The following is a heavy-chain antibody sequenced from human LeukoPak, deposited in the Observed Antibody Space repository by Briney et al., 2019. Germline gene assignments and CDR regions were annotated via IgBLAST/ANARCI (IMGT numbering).Heavy chain of an antibody. CDR3: AGGSTTAPDF. CDR1: GFTLSIYW. D-gene: IGHD4-11*01. CDR2: IYSAGTGT. Sequence: QPGESLTLSCAPSGFTLSIYWVQWVRQPPGKVLVWVSRIYSAGTGTGYADSVKGRFTISSDNTKAPLYLQMTSLRAEETAVYYCAGGSTTAPDFWGQGTLVTVSS. V-gene: IGHV3-74*01. J-gene: IGHJ4*02.